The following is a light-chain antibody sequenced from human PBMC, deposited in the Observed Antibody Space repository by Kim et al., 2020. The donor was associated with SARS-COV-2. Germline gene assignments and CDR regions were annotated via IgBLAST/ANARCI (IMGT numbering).Light chain of an antibody. V-gene: IGLV5-37*01. CDR2: YYSYSDK. CDR1: SYFHVGSYN. J-gene: IGLJ2*01. CDR3: MIWPSNAVV. Sequence: LPCNLPSYFHVGSYNIYWYLQKPGSPPRYLLYYYSYSDKGQGSGVPSRFSVSKDASANTGILLISGLQSEDEADYYCMIWPSNAVVFGGGTKLTVL.